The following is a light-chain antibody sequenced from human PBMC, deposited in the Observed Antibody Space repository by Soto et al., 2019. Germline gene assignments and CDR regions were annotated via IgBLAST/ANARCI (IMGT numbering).Light chain of an antibody. Sequence: EMVMTQSPATLSVSPGERATLACRASQSVNSNLVWYQQKPGQAPRLLIYAASTRATGIPARFNGSGSGTEFTLTISSLQSEDFAVYYCQQYSSWPLYTFGQGTKLEIK. CDR1: QSVNSN. CDR3: QQYSSWPLYT. J-gene: IGKJ2*01. V-gene: IGKV3-15*01. CDR2: AAS.